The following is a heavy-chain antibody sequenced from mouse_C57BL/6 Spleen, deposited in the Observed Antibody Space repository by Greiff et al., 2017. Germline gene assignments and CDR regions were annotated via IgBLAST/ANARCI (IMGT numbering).Heavy chain of an antibody. J-gene: IGHJ4*01. Sequence: EVQLQQSVAELVRPGASVKLSCTASGFNIQNTYMHWVKQRPEQGLEWIGRIDPANGNTKYAPKFPGKAPITADTSSNTAYLQLSSLTSEDTASYYCARITTVDYARDYWGQGTSVTVSS. CDR1: GFNIQNTY. D-gene: IGHD1-1*01. CDR2: IDPANGNT. V-gene: IGHV14-3*01. CDR3: ARITTVDYARDY.